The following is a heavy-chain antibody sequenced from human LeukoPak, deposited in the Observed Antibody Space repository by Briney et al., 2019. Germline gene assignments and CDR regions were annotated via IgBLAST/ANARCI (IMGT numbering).Heavy chain of an antibody. D-gene: IGHD3-16*02. CDR2: IGSVGHST. CDR3: AKDIELSI. V-gene: IGHV3-23*01. J-gene: IGHJ3*02. Sequence: GGSLRLSCAASGFAFSSQDMGWVRQAPGKGLEWVSLIGSVGHSTYYGDSVKGRFTISRDNSKNTLSMQMNSLRVEDTAIYYCAKDIELSILGLGTMVTVSS. CDR1: GFAFSSQD.